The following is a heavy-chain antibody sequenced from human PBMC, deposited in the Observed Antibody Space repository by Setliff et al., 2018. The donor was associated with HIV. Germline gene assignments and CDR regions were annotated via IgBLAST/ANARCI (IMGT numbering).Heavy chain of an antibody. J-gene: IGHJ6*01. CDR2: FYTSGTT. V-gene: IGHV4-61*09. CDR3: GTAMYYYYGLDV. Sequence: PSETLSLTCSVSGGSLSSGNHYCTWLRQAAGKGLEWIGHFYTSGTTNYNPSLESRVTISVDTSKNQFSLKLSSVTAADAAVYYCGTAMYYYYGLDVWG. D-gene: IGHD2-2*01. CDR1: GGSLSSGNHY.